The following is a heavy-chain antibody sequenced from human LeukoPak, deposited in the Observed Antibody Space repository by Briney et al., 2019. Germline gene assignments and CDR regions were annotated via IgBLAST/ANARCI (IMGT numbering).Heavy chain of an antibody. Sequence: QTLSLTCAISGDSVSSNSAAWNWIRQSPSRGLEWLGRTYYRSKWSNDYAISVKSRITINPDTSKNQFSLHLNSVTPEDTAMYYCAREVSGWRPLDYWGQGTLVTVSS. J-gene: IGHJ4*02. V-gene: IGHV6-1*01. CDR3: AREVSGWRPLDY. D-gene: IGHD6-19*01. CDR2: TYYRSKWSN. CDR1: GDSVSSNSAA.